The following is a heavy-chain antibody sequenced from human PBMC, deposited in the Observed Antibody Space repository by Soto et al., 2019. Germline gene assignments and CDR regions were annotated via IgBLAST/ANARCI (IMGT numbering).Heavy chain of an antibody. Sequence: SETLSLTCTVSGGSISSGGYYWSWIRQPPGKGLEWIGYIYYTGSTNYSPSLKSRVTISVDTSKNQFSLKLSSVTAADTAMYYCARYGYKEGFFDYWGQGALVTVSS. CDR1: GGSISSGGYY. CDR3: ARYGYKEGFFDY. J-gene: IGHJ4*02. CDR2: IYYTGST. D-gene: IGHD5-12*01. V-gene: IGHV4-61*08.